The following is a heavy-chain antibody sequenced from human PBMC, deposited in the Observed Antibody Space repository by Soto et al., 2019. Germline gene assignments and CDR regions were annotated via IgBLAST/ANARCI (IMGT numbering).Heavy chain of an antibody. CDR3: AKDLGGRAY. Sequence: QVQLVESGGGVVQPGRSLRLSCAASGFTFSSYGMHWVSQAPGKGLEWVAVISYDGSNKYYADSVKGRFTISRDNSKNTLYLQMNSLRAEDTAVFYCAKDLGGRAYWGQGTLVTVSS. CDR1: GFTFSSYG. D-gene: IGHD1-26*01. J-gene: IGHJ4*02. V-gene: IGHV3-30*18. CDR2: ISYDGSNK.